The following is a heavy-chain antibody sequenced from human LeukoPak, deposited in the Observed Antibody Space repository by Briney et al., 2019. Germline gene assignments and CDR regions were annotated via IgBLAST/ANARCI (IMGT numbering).Heavy chain of an antibody. CDR2: ISFSGDNT. Sequence: PGGSLRLSCAASGFTFSNAWMSWVRQAPGKGLEWVSLISFSGDNTYYTDSVKGRFTISRDNSKNTLYLQMNSLRAEDTAVYYCAKDLLGYSSGWDERWFDPWGQGTLVTVSS. J-gene: IGHJ5*02. V-gene: IGHV3-23*01. CDR3: AKDLLGYSSGWDERWFDP. D-gene: IGHD6-19*01. CDR1: GFTFSNAW.